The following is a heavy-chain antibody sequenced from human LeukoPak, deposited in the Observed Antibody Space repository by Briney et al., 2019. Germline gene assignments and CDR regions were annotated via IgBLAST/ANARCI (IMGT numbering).Heavy chain of an antibody. Sequence: PGGSLRLSCAASGFTFSSYAMSWVCQAPGKGLEWVSTISGSGGSTYYADSVKGRFTISRDNSKNTLYLQMNSLRAEDTAVYYCAREMSDYYGSGSYYFDYWGQGTLVTVSS. D-gene: IGHD3-10*01. V-gene: IGHV3-23*01. CDR1: GFTFSSYA. J-gene: IGHJ4*02. CDR2: ISGSGGST. CDR3: AREMSDYYGSGSYYFDY.